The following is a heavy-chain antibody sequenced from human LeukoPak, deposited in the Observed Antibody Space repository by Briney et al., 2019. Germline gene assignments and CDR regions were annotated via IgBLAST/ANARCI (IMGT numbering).Heavy chain of an antibody. CDR3: ARDRLGVGYCSSTSCYRWFDP. J-gene: IGHJ5*02. Sequence: SVKVSCKASGGTFSSYAISWVRQAPGQGLEWMGGVIPIFGTANYAQKFQGRVTITADESTSTAYMELSSLRSEDTAVYYCARDRLGVGYCSSTSCYRWFDPWGQGTLVTVSS. V-gene: IGHV1-69*13. CDR1: GGTFSSYA. D-gene: IGHD2-2*01. CDR2: VIPIFGTA.